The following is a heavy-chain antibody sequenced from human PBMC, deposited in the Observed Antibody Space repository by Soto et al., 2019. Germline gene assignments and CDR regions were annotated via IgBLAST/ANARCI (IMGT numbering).Heavy chain of an antibody. V-gene: IGHV3-30-3*01. CDR2: ISYNGSNK. CDR3: AREGRYSYGGYYFDY. J-gene: IGHJ4*02. CDR1: GFTFSRYA. D-gene: IGHD5-18*01. Sequence: QVQLVESGGGVVQPGRSLRLSCAASGFTFSRYAMHWVRQAPGKGLEWVAIISYNGSNKYYADSVKGRFTISRDNSKNTLYLQMNSLRAEDTAVYYCAREGRYSYGGYYFDYWGQGTLVTVSS.